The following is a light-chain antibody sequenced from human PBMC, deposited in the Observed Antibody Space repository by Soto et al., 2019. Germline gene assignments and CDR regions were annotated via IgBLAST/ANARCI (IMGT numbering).Light chain of an antibody. CDR2: GAS. CDR3: QQYGTSPTT. J-gene: IGKJ5*01. CDR1: QSVRSNH. V-gene: IGKV3-20*01. Sequence: EIVLLQSPDTLPLSPGERVTLSCRASQSVRSNHLAWYQQKPGQAPRPLMFGASIRATGIPDRFSGSGSGTDFTLTISILEPEDFGVYYCQQYGTSPTTFGQGTRLDIK.